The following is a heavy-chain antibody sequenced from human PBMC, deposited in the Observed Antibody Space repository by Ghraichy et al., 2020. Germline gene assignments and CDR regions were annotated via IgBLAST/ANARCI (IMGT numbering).Heavy chain of an antibody. CDR1: GGSISSYY. CDR3: ARGFAGWFDP. Sequence: ESLNISCTVSGGSISSYYWSWIRQPPGKGLEWIGYIYYSGSTNYNPSLKSRVTISVDTSKNQFSLKLSSVTAADTAVYYCARGFAGWFDPWGQGTLVTVSS. CDR2: IYYSGST. D-gene: IGHD3-3*01. V-gene: IGHV4-59*01. J-gene: IGHJ5*02.